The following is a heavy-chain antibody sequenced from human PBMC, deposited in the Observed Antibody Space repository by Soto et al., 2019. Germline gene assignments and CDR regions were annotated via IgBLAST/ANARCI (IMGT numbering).Heavy chain of an antibody. CDR1: GFSLSTSGVG. V-gene: IGHV2-5*02. CDR2: IYWDDDK. Sequence: QITLKESGPTLVKPTQTLTLTGTFSGFSLSTSGVGVGWIRQPPGKALEWLALIYWDDDKRYSPSLKSRLTTTKXTSKNQVVLTMTHMDPVDTATYYCAHRPSYWYFDLWGRGTLVTVSS. CDR3: AHRPSYWYFDL. J-gene: IGHJ2*01.